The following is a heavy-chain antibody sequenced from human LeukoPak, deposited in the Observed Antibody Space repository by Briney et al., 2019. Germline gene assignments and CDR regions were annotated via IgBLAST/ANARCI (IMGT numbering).Heavy chain of an antibody. Sequence: PGGSLRLSCSVSGGSIRDLAFHWVRHAPGKGLDYVSVVNADGGSTKYGDSVKGRFTVSRDNSKNTVYLQMTCLRFDDTAVYYCERDLWGFDYWGQGTLVTVSS. D-gene: IGHD3-10*01. CDR1: GGSIRDLA. V-gene: IGHV3-64D*09. CDR3: ERDLWGFDY. CDR2: VNADGGST. J-gene: IGHJ4*02.